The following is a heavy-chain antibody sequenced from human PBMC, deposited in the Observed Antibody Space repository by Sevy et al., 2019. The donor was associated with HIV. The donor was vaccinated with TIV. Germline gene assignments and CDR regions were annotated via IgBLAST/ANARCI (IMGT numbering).Heavy chain of an antibody. J-gene: IGHJ2*01. D-gene: IGHD3-16*01. CDR2: ISYDGSNK. V-gene: IGHV3-30-3*01. Sequence: GGSLRLSCAASGFTFSSYAMHWVRQAPGKGLEWVAVISYDGSNKYYADSVKGRFTISRDNSKNTLYLQMNSLRADDTAVYYCARGPLGPSYFDLWGRGTLVTVSS. CDR3: ARGPLGPSYFDL. CDR1: GFTFSSYA.